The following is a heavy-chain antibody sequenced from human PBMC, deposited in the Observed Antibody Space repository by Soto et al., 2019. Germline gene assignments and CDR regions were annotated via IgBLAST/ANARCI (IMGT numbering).Heavy chain of an antibody. CDR1: GGSISSGDYY. CDR3: ARGRGYSYDQEDFDY. Sequence: SETLSLTCTVSGGSISSGDYYWSWIRQPPGKGLEWIGYIYYSGSTYYNPSLKSRVTISVDTSKNQFSLKLSSVTAADTAVYYCARGRGYSYDQEDFDYWGQGTLVTVSS. CDR2: IYYSGST. V-gene: IGHV4-30-4*01. J-gene: IGHJ4*02. D-gene: IGHD5-18*01.